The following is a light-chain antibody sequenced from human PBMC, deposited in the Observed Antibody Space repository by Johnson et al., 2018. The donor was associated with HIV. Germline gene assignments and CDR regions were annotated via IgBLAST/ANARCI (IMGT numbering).Light chain of an antibody. J-gene: IGLJ1*01. CDR2: ENN. V-gene: IGLV1-51*02. CDR3: GTWDSSLAYV. CDR1: SSNIGNNY. Sequence: QAVLTQPPSVSAAPGQKVTISCSGSSSNIGNNYVSWYQQLPGTAPKLLIYENNKRPSGIPDRFSGSKSGTSATLDITGLQTGDEADYYCGTWDSSLAYVFGTATKVTVL.